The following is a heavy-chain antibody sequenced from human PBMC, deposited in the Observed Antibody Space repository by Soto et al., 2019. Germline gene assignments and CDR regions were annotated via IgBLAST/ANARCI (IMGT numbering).Heavy chain of an antibody. CDR2: INPNSGGT. Sequence: QVQLVQSGAEVKKPGASVKVSCKASGYTFTGYYMHWVRQAPGQGLEWMGWINPNSGGTNYAQKVQGWVTMTSDTSISTAYMELSRLRSDDTAVYYCARDGREDYYDSSGYHHWGQGPLVTVSS. CDR1: GYTFTGYY. D-gene: IGHD3-22*01. CDR3: ARDGREDYYDSSGYHH. J-gene: IGHJ5*02. V-gene: IGHV1-2*04.